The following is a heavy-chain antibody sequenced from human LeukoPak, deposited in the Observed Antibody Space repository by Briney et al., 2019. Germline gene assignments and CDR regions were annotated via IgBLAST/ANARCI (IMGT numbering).Heavy chain of an antibody. Sequence: SETLSLTCTVSGGSISSYYWSWIRQPAGKGLEWIGRIYTSGSTNYNPSLKSRVTMSVDTSKNQFSLKLSSVTAADTAVYYCAGSGTGYCSGGSCYEAYPHYFDYWGQGTLVTVSS. J-gene: IGHJ4*02. CDR3: AGSGTGYCSGGSCYEAYPHYFDY. V-gene: IGHV4-4*07. CDR2: IYTSGST. CDR1: GGSISSYY. D-gene: IGHD2-15*01.